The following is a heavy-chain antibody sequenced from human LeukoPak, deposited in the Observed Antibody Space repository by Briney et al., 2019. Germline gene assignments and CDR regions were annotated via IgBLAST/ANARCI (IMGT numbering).Heavy chain of an antibody. J-gene: IGHJ4*02. CDR1: GFIFSNYG. D-gene: IGHD6-25*01. CDR2: IQFDGSNK. V-gene: IGHV3-30*02. CDR3: AREVRPNDY. Sequence: GGSLRLSCVTSGFIFSNYGMHWVRQAPGKGLEWLTFIQFDGSNKLYADSVKGRFTVSRDTSKNTVYLQMTSLRVEDTAVYYCAREVRPNDYWGQGTLVTVSS.